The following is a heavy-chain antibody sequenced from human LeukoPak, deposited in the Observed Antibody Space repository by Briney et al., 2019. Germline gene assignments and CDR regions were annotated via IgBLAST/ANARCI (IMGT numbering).Heavy chain of an antibody. J-gene: IGHJ5*02. Sequence: PGKSLRLSCAGSGFTFSGYDMHWVRQAPGKGLEWVTGIAYDGSRKHYADSVKGRFTISRDNSRNTMDLQMNSLRVEDTAVYHCTRYDSSRFDPWGQGTLVIVSS. D-gene: IGHD3-3*01. CDR2: IAYDGSRK. CDR3: TRYDSSRFDP. V-gene: IGHV3-30*03. CDR1: GFTFSGYD.